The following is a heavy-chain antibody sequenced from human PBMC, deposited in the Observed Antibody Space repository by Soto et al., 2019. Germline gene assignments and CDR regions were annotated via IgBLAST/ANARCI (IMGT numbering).Heavy chain of an antibody. D-gene: IGHD2-21*01. J-gene: IGHJ5*02. CDR3: ARCAVLMTTSGGWCNWFDP. CDR2: IYNSGST. CDR1: GGSISSYY. V-gene: IGHV4-59*01. Sequence: SETLSLTCTVSGGSISSYYWSWIRQPPGKGLEWIGYIYNSGSTNYNPSLKSRVTISVDTSKNQFSLKLSSVTAADTAVYYCARCAVLMTTSGGWCNWFDPWGQGTQVTVSS.